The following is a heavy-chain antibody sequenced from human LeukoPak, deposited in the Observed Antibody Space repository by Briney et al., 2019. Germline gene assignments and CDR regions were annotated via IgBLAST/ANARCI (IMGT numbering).Heavy chain of an antibody. V-gene: IGHV1-69*04. J-gene: IGHJ4*02. Sequence: SVKVSCKASGGTFSSYTISWVRQAPGQGLEWMGRIIPILGIANYAQKFQGRVTITAVKSTSTAYMELSSLRSEDTAVYYCARDPAGAAGETLFDYWGQGTLVTVSS. CDR3: ARDPAGAAGETLFDY. D-gene: IGHD1-26*01. CDR1: GGTFSSYT. CDR2: IIPILGIA.